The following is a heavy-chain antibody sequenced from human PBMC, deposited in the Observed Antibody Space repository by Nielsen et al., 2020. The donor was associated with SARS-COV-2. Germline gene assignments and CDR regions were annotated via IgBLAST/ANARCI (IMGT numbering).Heavy chain of an antibody. CDR2: IYYSGST. J-gene: IGHJ5*02. Sequence: SVTLSLTCTVSGGSISSGGYYWSWIRQHPGKGLEWIGYIYYSGSTYYNPSLKSRVTISVDTSKNQFSLKLSSVTAADTAVYYCARYSYGPYNWFDPWGQGTLVTVSS. CDR1: GGSISSGGYY. CDR3: ARYSYGPYNWFDP. D-gene: IGHD5-18*01. V-gene: IGHV4-31*03.